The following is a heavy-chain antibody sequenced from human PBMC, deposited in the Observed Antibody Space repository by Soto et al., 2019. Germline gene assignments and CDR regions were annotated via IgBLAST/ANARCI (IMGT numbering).Heavy chain of an antibody. CDR2: INPSGGST. CDR3: ARHGRDYYDSSGYYDDWFDD. D-gene: IGHD3-22*01. Sequence: AASVKVSCNASGYTFTSYYMHWVRQAPGQGLEWMGIINPSGGSTSYAQKFQGRVTMTRDTSTSTVYMELSSLRSEDTAVYYCARHGRDYYDSSGYYDDWFDDWGQGTLVTVSS. V-gene: IGHV1-46*01. J-gene: IGHJ5*02. CDR1: GYTFTSYY.